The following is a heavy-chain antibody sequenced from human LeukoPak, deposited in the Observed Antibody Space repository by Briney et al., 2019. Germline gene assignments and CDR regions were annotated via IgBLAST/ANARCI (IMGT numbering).Heavy chain of an antibody. Sequence: SETLSLTCSFSGYSISSGYYWSWIRQPAGKGLEWIGRIYTSGSTNYNPSLKSRVTISVDTSKNQFSLKLSSVTAADTAVYYCARDRGADSSGYYWINAFDIWGQGTMVTVSS. CDR1: GYSISSGYY. J-gene: IGHJ3*02. CDR3: ARDRGADSSGYYWINAFDI. V-gene: IGHV4-61*02. D-gene: IGHD3-22*01. CDR2: IYTSGST.